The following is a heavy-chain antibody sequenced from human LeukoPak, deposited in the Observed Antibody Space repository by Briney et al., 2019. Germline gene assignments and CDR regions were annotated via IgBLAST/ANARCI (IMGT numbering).Heavy chain of an antibody. CDR1: GFTFSGYA. V-gene: IGHV3-23*01. CDR2: ISGSGST. D-gene: IGHD3-22*01. Sequence: GGSLRLSCAASGFTFSGYAMNWVRQAPGKGLDWVSAISGSGSTYYADSVKGRFTISRDNSKNTLYLQMNSLRAEDTAVYYCAKDFHASSGYYLDYWGQGTLVTVSS. J-gene: IGHJ4*02. CDR3: AKDFHASSGYYLDY.